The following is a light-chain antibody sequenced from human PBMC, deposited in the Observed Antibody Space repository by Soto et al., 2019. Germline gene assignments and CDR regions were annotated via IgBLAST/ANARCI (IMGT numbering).Light chain of an antibody. CDR3: LQHNSYPFT. CDR1: QDIRNA. Sequence: DIQMTQSPSSLSASVGDRVTITCRASQDIRNALGWYQQKPGKAPKRLIYGASSLQSGVPSRFSGSRSGTEFPLTISSLQPEDFATYYCLQHNSYPFTFGPGTKVDIK. J-gene: IGKJ3*01. V-gene: IGKV1-17*01. CDR2: GAS.